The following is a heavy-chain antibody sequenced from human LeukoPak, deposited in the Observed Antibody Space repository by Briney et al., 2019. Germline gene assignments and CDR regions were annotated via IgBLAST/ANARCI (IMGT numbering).Heavy chain of an antibody. D-gene: IGHD3-9*01. V-gene: IGHV3-30-3*01. J-gene: IGHJ4*02. CDR3: AREGFDILTGTFDY. CDR2: ISYDGSNK. Sequence: GGSLRLSCAASGFTFSSYAMHWVRQAPGQGLEWVAVISYDGSNKYYADSVKGRFTISRDNSKNTLYLQMNSLRAEDTAVYYCAREGFDILTGTFDYWGQGTLVTVSS. CDR1: GFTFSSYA.